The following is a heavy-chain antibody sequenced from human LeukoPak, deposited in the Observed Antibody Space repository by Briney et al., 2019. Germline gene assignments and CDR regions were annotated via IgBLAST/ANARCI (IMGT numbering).Heavy chain of an antibody. CDR2: ISYDGSNK. Sequence: PGGSLRLSCAASGFTFSSYAMHWVRQAPGKGLEWVAVISYDGSNKYYADSVKGRFTISRDNSKNTLYLQMNSLRAEDTAVYYCARGGPLLLWFGRSFDCWGQGTLVTVSS. D-gene: IGHD3-10*01. J-gene: IGHJ4*02. CDR1: GFTFSSYA. V-gene: IGHV3-30*04. CDR3: ARGGPLLLWFGRSFDC.